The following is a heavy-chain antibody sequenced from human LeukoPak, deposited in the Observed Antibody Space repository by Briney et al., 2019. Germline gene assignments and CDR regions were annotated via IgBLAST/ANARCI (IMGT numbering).Heavy chain of an antibody. CDR2: IYYSGST. CDR1: GGSISSSSYY. Sequence: SETLSLTCTVSGGSISSSSYYWGWIRQPPGKGLEWIGSIYYSGSTYYNPSLKSRVTISVDTSKNQFSLKLSSVTAADTAVYYCARDNWNSYYMDVWGKGTTVTVSS. J-gene: IGHJ6*03. CDR3: ARDNWNSYYMDV. V-gene: IGHV4-39*07. D-gene: IGHD1-1*01.